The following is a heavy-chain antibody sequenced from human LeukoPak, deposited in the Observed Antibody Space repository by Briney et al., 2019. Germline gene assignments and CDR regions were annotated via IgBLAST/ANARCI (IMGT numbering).Heavy chain of an antibody. CDR2: IYSGVPT. CDR1: GVSISRFY. V-gene: IGHV4-4*09. D-gene: IGHD1-1*01. J-gene: IGHJ4*02. Sequence: PSETLSLSCTTAGVSISRFYWSWVRQPPGKGLEWIGNIYSGVPTYFNPSFKSRVIISVDTSKNPFSLNLTSVTAADTAMYYCVQTTGWPGFDYWGQGILVTVSS. CDR3: VQTTGWPGFDY.